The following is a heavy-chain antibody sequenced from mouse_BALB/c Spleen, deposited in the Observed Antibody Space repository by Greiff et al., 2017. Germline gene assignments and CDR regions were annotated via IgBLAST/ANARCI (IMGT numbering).Heavy chain of an antibody. Sequence: VQLVESGPGLVAPSQSLSITCTVPGFSLTGYGVNWVRQPPGKGLEWLGMIWGDGSTDYNSALKSRLSISKDNSKSQVFLQMNSLQTDDTARYYCARDQYYDPWYFDVWGAGTTVTVSS. V-gene: IGHV2-6-7*01. CDR2: IWGDGST. D-gene: IGHD1-2*01. CDR3: ARDQYYDPWYFDV. J-gene: IGHJ1*01. CDR1: GFSLTGYG.